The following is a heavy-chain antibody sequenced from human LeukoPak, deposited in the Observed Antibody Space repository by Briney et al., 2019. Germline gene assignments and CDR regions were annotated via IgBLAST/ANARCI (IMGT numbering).Heavy chain of an antibody. Sequence: ASVKVSCTASGYTFTGYYMPWVRQAPGQGLEWLGRINPNSGGTNYAQKFQGRVTMTRDTSISTAYMELSRLRSDDTAVYYCARGVRSSTNWFDPWGQGTLVTVSS. D-gene: IGHD2-2*01. CDR1: GYTFTGYY. CDR2: INPNSGGT. J-gene: IGHJ5*02. CDR3: ARGVRSSTNWFDP. V-gene: IGHV1-2*06.